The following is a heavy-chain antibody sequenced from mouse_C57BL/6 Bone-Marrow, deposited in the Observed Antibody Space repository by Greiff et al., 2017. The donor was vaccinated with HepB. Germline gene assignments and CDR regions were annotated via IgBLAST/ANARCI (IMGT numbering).Heavy chain of an antibody. Sequence: DVKLVESGGGLVQPGGSLSLSCAASGFTFTDYYMSWVRQPPGKALEWLGFIRNKANGYTTEYSASVKGRFTISRDNSQSILYLQMNALRAEDSATYFCARSVEFYAMDYWGQGASVTVSS. V-gene: IGHV7-3*01. CDR1: GFTFTDYY. J-gene: IGHJ4*01. CDR3: ARSVEFYAMDY. CDR2: IRNKANGYTT.